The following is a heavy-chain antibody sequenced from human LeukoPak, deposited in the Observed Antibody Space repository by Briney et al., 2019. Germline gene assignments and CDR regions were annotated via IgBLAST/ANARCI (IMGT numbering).Heavy chain of an antibody. D-gene: IGHD3-22*01. CDR3: ARDRGYYVFDY. CDR1: GFTFSSYW. Sequence: GGSLRLSCAASGFTFSSYWMTWVRQAPGKGLEWVAHVKPDGSEKSYVDSVKGRFTISRDNAQNSLYLQMNSLRAEDTAVYYCARDRGYYVFDYWGQGTLVTVSS. V-gene: IGHV3-7*01. CDR2: VKPDGSEK. J-gene: IGHJ4*02.